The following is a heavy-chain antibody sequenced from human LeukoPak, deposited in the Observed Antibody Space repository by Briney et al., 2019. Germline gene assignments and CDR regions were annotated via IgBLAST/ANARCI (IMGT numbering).Heavy chain of an antibody. CDR1: GGSISSSSDY. J-gene: IGHJ6*02. Sequence: SETLSLTCTVSGGSISSSSDYWGWIRQPPGKGLEWIGSIHYSGSTYYNPSLKSRVTISVDTSKNQFSLKLSSVTAADTAVYYCARGDYVNGHYYSYRMDVWGQGTTVTVSS. CDR2: IHYSGST. V-gene: IGHV4-39*07. D-gene: IGHD3-10*02. CDR3: ARGDYVNGHYYSYRMDV.